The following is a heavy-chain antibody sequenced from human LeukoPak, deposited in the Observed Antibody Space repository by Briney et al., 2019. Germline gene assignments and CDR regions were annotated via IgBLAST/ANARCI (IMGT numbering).Heavy chain of an antibody. V-gene: IGHV4-34*01. D-gene: IGHD5/OR15-5a*01. CDR1: GASFSGYY. J-gene: IGHJ3*01. Sequence: PSETLPHTCAVYGASFSGYYCSWIRQPPGKGLEWIGEINHSGSTNYNPSLKSRVTISVDTSKNQFSLKLSSVTAADTAVYYCARDRLRLRSSGAFDVWGQGTMVTVSS. CDR3: ARDRLRLRSSGAFDV. CDR2: INHSGST.